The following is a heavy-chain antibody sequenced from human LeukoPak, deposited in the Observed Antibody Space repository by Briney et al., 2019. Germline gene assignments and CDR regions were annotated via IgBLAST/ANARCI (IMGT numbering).Heavy chain of an antibody. J-gene: IGHJ4*02. CDR3: ARDRSAVAGTAAY. CDR1: GGTFSSYA. CDR2: IIPIFGTA. D-gene: IGHD6-19*01. V-gene: IGHV1-69*13. Sequence: SVKVSCTASGGTFSSYAISWVRQAPGQGLEWMGGIIPIFGTANYAQKFQGRVTITADESTSTAYMELSSLRSEDTAVYYCARDRSAVAGTAAYWGQGTLVTVSS.